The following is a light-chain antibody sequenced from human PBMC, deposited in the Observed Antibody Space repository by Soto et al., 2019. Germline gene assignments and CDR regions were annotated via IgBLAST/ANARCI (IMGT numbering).Light chain of an antibody. CDR3: QQYSSMLS. V-gene: IGKV1-33*01. CDR1: HDVSWN. Sequence: DIQMTQSPSSLSASVGDRVTIACQSSHDVSWNLNWFQQKPGEAHKLLIYDASNLDRGVPSRFSGSVSGTDFPLTISSLQPEDVATYYCQQYSSMLSFGGGTEVDLK. CDR2: DAS. J-gene: IGKJ4*01.